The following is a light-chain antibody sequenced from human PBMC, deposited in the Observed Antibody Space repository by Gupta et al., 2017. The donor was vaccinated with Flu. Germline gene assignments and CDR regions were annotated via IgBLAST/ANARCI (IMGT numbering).Light chain of an antibody. CDR3: RQWKYWPQT. CDR1: QSRRDRDGNNY. CDR2: KGS. J-gene: IGKJ1*01. V-gene: IGKV2-30*01. Sequence: VTLGKPASSYCRSNQSRRDRDGNNYLNWFQQRPGQAPRRLFYKGSYRDCWVPDRFSGSGSGTDFTLIISRGEAEDVGLYYCRQWKYWPQTFGQGTKVEIK.